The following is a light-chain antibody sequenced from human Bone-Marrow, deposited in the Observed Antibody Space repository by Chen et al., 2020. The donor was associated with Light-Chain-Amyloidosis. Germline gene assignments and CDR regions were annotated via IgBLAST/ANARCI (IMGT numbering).Light chain of an antibody. CDR2: EVT. J-gene: IGLJ1*01. V-gene: IGLV2-14*01. CDR1: SSDVGGDNH. Sequence: QSALTQPASVSGSPGQSITISCTGTSSDVGGDNHVSWYQQHPDQAPKLMIYEVTNRPSWVPDRFAGSKSDNTASLTISWLQTEDEADYFCSSYTITNTLVFGSGTRVTVL. CDR3: SSYTITNTLV.